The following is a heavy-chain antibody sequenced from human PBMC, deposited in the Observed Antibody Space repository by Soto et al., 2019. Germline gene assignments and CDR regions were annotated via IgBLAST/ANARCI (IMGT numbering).Heavy chain of an antibody. CDR2: ISYDGSNK. CDR3: AKDLGGTGGCDY. CDR1: GFTFSTYG. Sequence: GGSLRLSCAASGFTFSTYGIHWVRQAPGKGLEWVAVISYDGSNKYYAGSVKGRFTISRDNSKNTLYLQMNSLRAEDTAVYYCAKDLGGTGGCDYWGQATLVTVSS. V-gene: IGHV3-30*18. D-gene: IGHD3-16*01. J-gene: IGHJ4*02.